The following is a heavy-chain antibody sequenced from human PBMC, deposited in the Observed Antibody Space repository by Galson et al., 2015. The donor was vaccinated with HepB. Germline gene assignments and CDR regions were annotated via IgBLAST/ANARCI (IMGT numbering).Heavy chain of an antibody. CDR1: GFIFRHHA. Sequence: SLRLSCAGSGFIFRHHAMAWIRQAPGKGLEWVSCINRSGSTRSYSDSVKGRFSISRDNSKDTVFLQMDNLRAEDTAVYYCVKEGSWFGADWFDPWGQGALVTVSS. J-gene: IGHJ5*02. CDR3: VKEGSWFGADWFDP. D-gene: IGHD3-3*01. CDR2: INRSGSTR. V-gene: IGHV3-23*01.